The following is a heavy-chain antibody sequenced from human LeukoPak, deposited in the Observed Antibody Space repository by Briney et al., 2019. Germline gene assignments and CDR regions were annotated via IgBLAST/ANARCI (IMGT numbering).Heavy chain of an antibody. J-gene: IGHJ4*02. V-gene: IGHV3-48*03. CDR3: AREFGYSYDLDY. CDR1: GFTFSSYE. CDR2: ISSSGSTI. D-gene: IGHD5-18*01. Sequence: GGSLRLPCAASGFTFSSYEMNWVRQAPGKGLEWVSYISSSGSTIYYADSVKGRFTISRDNAKNSLYLQMNSLRAEDTAVYYCAREFGYSYDLDYWGRGTLVTVSS.